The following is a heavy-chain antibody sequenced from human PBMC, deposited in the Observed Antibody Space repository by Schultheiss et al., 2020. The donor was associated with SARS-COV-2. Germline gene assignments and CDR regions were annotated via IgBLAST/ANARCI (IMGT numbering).Heavy chain of an antibody. Sequence: GGSLRLSCAASGFTFSSYWMSWVRQAPGKGLEWVANIKQDGSEKYYVDSVKGRFTISRDNAKNSLYLQMNSLRAEDTAVYYCARVRYIVVVVAATGYSWFDPWGQGTLVTVSS. J-gene: IGHJ5*02. CDR1: GFTFSSYW. CDR3: ARVRYIVVVVAATGYSWFDP. V-gene: IGHV3-7*01. D-gene: IGHD2-15*01. CDR2: IKQDGSEK.